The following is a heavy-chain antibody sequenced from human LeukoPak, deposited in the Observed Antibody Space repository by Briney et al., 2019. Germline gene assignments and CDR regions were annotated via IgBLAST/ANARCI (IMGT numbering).Heavy chain of an antibody. D-gene: IGHD7-27*01. Sequence: GGSLRLSCAASGFTFSTYWMTWVRQAPGKGLEWVANIKPDGSQIYYVDSVKGRFTISRDNAKSSLYLQMNSLRAEDTAVYYCARDLNWETYWGQGTLVTVSS. V-gene: IGHV3-7*01. CDR2: IKPDGSQI. J-gene: IGHJ4*02. CDR3: ARDLNWETY. CDR1: GFTFSTYW.